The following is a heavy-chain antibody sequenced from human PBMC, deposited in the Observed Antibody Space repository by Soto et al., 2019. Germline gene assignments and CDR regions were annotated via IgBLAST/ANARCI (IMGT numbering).Heavy chain of an antibody. CDR3: ARDGDRHDFDG. CDR1: GYSFINYF. CDR2: ISPRYGAT. V-gene: IGHV1-46*01. J-gene: IGHJ4*02. Sequence: QVQLLQSGAEVKKPGAPVKLSCRATGYSFINYFVHWVRQAPGQGLEWMGRISPRYGATIFAQKFQGRFTISTDTSTTTVYMELKFLTSDDTAVYYCARDGDRHDFDGWGQGTLVTVSS. D-gene: IGHD3-3*01.